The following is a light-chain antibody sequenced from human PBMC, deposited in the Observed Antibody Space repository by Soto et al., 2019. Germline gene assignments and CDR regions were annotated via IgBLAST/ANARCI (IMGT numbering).Light chain of an antibody. Sequence: EVVITQYQGSLAVTPLYPATIFPWPCQSLVYSDGNTYLNWFQQGPGQSPRRLIYKVSHRDSGVPDRFSGSGSGTDFTLEISRVEAEDVGVYYCMQGTHWPWPFGQVTKVDVK. J-gene: IGKJ1*01. CDR1: QSLVYSDGNTY. V-gene: IGKV2-30*01. CDR3: MQGTHWPWP. CDR2: KVS.